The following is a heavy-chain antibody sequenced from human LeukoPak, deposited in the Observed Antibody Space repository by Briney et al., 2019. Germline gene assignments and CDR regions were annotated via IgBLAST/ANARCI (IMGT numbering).Heavy chain of an antibody. CDR1: EFTFSNYP. J-gene: IGHJ4*02. D-gene: IGHD6-19*01. CDR3: ARDIRRGLAVAGLSDS. V-gene: IGHV3-30*01. CDR2: VSYDGRNK. Sequence: GGSLRLSCVASEFTFSNYPIHWLRQAPGKGLEWVAVVSYDGRNKYYADSVKGRFTISRDNSRNTASLQMISLRVEDTALYYCARDIRRGLAVAGLSDSWGQGTLVTVSS.